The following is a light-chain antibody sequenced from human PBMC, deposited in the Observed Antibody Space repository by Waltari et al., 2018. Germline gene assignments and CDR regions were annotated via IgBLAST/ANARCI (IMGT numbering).Light chain of an antibody. CDR2: EVS. J-gene: IGLJ2*01. V-gene: IGLV2-14*01. CDR3: SSYTSSSTVV. CDR1: SSDVGGYNY. Sequence: QSALTQPASVSGSPGQSITISCTGTSSDVGGYNYVSWYQQHPGKAPKPMIYEVSNRPYGVSNRFSGYKSGTTASLTISGLQAEDEADYYCSSYTSSSTVVFGGGTKLTVL.